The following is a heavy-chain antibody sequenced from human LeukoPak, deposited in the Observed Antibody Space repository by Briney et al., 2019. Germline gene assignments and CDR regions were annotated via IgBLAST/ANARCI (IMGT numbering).Heavy chain of an antibody. CDR2: IYTSGST. V-gene: IGHV4-61*02. J-gene: IGHJ4*02. CDR3: ARGFLDWGLDY. CDR1: GGSISSGSYY. D-gene: IGHD3/OR15-3a*01. Sequence: SETLSLTCTVSGGSISSGSYYWSWIRQPAGKGLEWIGRIYTSGSTNYNPSLKSRVTISVDTSKNQFSLKLSSVTAADTAVYYCARGFLDWGLDYWGQGTLVTVSS.